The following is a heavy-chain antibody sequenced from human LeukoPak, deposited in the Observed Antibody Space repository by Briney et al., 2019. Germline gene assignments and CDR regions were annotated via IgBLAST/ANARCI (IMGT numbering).Heavy chain of an antibody. CDR3: ARSNTDCSGGSCYFDP. D-gene: IGHD2-15*01. J-gene: IGHJ5*02. CDR1: GYTFTGYY. V-gene: IGHV1-2*02. Sequence: EASVKVSCTASGYTFTGYYMHWVRQAPGQGLEWMGWINPNSGGTNYAQKFQGRVTMTRDTSISTAYMELSRLRSDDTAVYYCARSNTDCSGGSCYFDPWGQGTLVTVSS. CDR2: INPNSGGT.